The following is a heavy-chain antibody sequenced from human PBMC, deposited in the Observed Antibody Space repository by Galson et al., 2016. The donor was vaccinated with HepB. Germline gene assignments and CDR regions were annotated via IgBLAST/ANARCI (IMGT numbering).Heavy chain of an antibody. CDR2: MNPNSGNT. V-gene: IGHV1-8*02. CDR1: GYAFSTYD. J-gene: IGHJ6*02. D-gene: IGHD6-13*01. CDR3: ARSPTAVGKSGMDV. Sequence: SVKVSCKASGYAFSTYDINWVRQAPGQGLEWMGWMNPNSGNTGYVQKFQGRVSMTRNTAISTAYMEVSSLGTEDTATYYCARSPTAVGKSGMDVWGQGTTVTVSS.